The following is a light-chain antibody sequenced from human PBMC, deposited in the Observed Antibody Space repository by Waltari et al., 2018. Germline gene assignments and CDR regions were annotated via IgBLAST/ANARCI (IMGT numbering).Light chain of an antibody. CDR1: SSDVGAYNY. CDR2: EVS. J-gene: IGLJ3*02. V-gene: IGLV2-14*01. CDR3: SSYPSSSTLV. Sequence: QSALTQPASVSGSPGQSIAISCTGTSSDVGAYNYVAWYQQHPGKAPKLMIYEVSNRPSGFSNRFSVSKSGNTASLTSSVLQAEVDADYYCSSYPSSSTLVYGGGTELTVL.